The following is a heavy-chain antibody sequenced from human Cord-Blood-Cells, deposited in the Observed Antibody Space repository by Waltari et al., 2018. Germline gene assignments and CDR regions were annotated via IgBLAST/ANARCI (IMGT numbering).Heavy chain of an antibody. CDR3: ARGVGATNYYYYYYMDV. V-gene: IGHV4-34*01. CDR1: GGSFSGYY. J-gene: IGHJ6*03. Sequence: QVQLQQWGAGLLKPSETLSLTCAVYGGSFSGYYWSWIRQPPGKGLEWIGEINHSGRPNYNPSLKSRVTISVDTSKNQFSLKLSSVTAADTAVYYCARGVGATNYYYYYYMDVWGKGTTVTVSS. D-gene: IGHD1-26*01. CDR2: INHSGRP.